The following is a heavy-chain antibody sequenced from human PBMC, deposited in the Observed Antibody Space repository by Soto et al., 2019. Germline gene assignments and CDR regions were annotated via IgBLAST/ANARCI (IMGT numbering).Heavy chain of an antibody. D-gene: IGHD3-16*01. CDR1: GFPFSVFG. CDR2: ISHDGNSK. J-gene: IGHJ4*02. Sequence: VHRVESGGVVVKPGGSLRLSGAAAGFPFSVFGLHWVRQAPGKGPEWVAGISHDGNSKHYADSVKGRFSISRDNARNTVDLLMDSLRPEDTGLYYCAKTLTVPPSDYSRCRGAWIDHWGQGTLVTVSS. V-gene: IGHV3-30*18. CDR3: AKTLTVPPSDYSRCRGAWIDH.